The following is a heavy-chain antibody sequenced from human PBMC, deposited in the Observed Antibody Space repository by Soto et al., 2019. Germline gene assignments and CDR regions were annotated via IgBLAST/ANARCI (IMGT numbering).Heavy chain of an antibody. D-gene: IGHD6-19*01. CDR2: IWYDGSNK. V-gene: IGHV3-33*01. J-gene: IGHJ6*02. Sequence: GGSLRLSCAASGFTFSSYGMHWVRQAPGKGLEWVAVIWYDGSNKYYADSLKGRFTISRDNSKNTLYLQMNSLRAEDTAVYYCARGAQWLALGDYYYYGMDVWGQGTTVTVSS. CDR1: GFTFSSYG. CDR3: ARGAQWLALGDYYYYGMDV.